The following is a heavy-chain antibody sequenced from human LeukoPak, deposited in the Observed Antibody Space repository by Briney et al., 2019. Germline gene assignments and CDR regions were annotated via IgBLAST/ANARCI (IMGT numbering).Heavy chain of an antibody. D-gene: IGHD3-10*01. V-gene: IGHV3-23*01. Sequence: GGSLRLSCAASGFSFSNYGMSWVRQAPGKGLEWVSGISSSGGSTYYADSVKGRFTISRDNSKNTLYVQMNSLRAEDTAVYYCAKGGYGSGSYYTFPFDPWGQGTLVSVSS. CDR1: GFSFSNYG. CDR3: AKGGYGSGSYYTFPFDP. J-gene: IGHJ5*02. CDR2: ISSSGGST.